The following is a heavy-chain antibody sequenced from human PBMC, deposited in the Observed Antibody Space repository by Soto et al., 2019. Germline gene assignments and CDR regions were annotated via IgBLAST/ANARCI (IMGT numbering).Heavy chain of an antibody. Sequence: QVQLVQSEPEVRKPGASVKVSCKASGYIFTNYDITWVRQAPGQGLEWMGWVSCYNGNTKYAQKFQDRVTMTTDTSTSTVYMELRSLRSDDTAVYYCARFASAPSYYYGVDVWGQGTTVFVSS. CDR2: VSCYNGNT. CDR1: GYIFTNYD. J-gene: IGHJ6*02. V-gene: IGHV1-18*01. D-gene: IGHD2-21*01. CDR3: ARFASAPSYYYGVDV.